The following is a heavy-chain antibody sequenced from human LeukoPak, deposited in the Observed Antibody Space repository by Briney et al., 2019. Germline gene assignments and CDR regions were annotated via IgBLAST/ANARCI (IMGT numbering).Heavy chain of an antibody. Sequence: GGSLRLSCAASGFTFSSYGMHWVRQAPGKGLEWVAFIRYDGSNKYYADSVKGRFTISRDNSKNTLYLQMNSLRAEDTAVYYCAKVGGYSSPFNYYYYMDVWGKGTTVTVSS. J-gene: IGHJ6*03. D-gene: IGHD6-13*01. CDR3: AKVGGYSSPFNYYYYMDV. V-gene: IGHV3-30*02. CDR1: GFTFSSYG. CDR2: IRYDGSNK.